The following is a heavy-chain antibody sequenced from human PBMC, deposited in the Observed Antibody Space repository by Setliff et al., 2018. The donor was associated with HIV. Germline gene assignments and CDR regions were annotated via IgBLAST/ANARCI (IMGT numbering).Heavy chain of an antibody. Sequence: GESLKISCEGSGYSFISHWISWVRQMPGRGLEWMGRIDPSDSFTKYSPSFEGHATISTDKSIRNVYLEWRSLKASDTAIYYCARDVAPADRGREFAFYMDVWGKGTSVIVSS. V-gene: IGHV5-10-1*01. CDR3: ARDVAPADRGREFAFYMDV. J-gene: IGHJ6*03. CDR2: IDPSDSFT. CDR1: GYSFISHW. D-gene: IGHD3-10*01.